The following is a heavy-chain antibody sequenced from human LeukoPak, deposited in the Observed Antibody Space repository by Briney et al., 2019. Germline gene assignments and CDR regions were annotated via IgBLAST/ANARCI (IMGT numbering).Heavy chain of an antibody. CDR1: GFSFSTYC. J-gene: IGHJ4*02. Sequence: GGSLRLSCAASGFSFSTYCMHWVRQAPGKGPMWVSRICPDGTVTNYADSVKARFSISRDNARNTVYLQMNSLRAEDTAVYYCVRAAPGDCSSTSCSLFDNWGQGILVTVSS. V-gene: IGHV3-74*01. D-gene: IGHD2-2*01. CDR2: ICPDGTVT. CDR3: VRAAPGDCSSTSCSLFDN.